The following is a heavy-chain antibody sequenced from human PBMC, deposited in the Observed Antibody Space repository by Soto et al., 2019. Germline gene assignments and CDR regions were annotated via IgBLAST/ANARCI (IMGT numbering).Heavy chain of an antibody. D-gene: IGHD2-21*02. CDR2: IIPIFGTA. CDR3: ARHKGDESGAFPPSYYFDY. Sequence: ASVKVSCKASGGTFSSYAISWVRQAPGQGLEWMGGIIPIFGTANYAQKFQGRVTITADESTSTAYMELSSLRSEDTAVYYCARHKGDESGAFPPSYYFDYWGQGTLVTVSS. J-gene: IGHJ4*02. CDR1: GGTFSSYA. V-gene: IGHV1-69*13.